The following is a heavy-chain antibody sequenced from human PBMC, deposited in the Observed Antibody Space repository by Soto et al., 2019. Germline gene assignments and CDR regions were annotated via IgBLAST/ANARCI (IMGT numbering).Heavy chain of an antibody. CDR3: AKETRSRGPFDY. V-gene: IGHV1-46*03. J-gene: IGHJ4*02. CDR2: INPSGGST. CDR1: GYTFISYY. Sequence: ASVKVSCKASGYTFISYYIHWVRQAPGQGLEWMGIINPSGGSTSYAQKFQGRVTMTRDTSTSTLYLQMNSLRAEDTAVYFCAKETRSRGPFDYWGQGILVTVSS. D-gene: IGHD5-12*01.